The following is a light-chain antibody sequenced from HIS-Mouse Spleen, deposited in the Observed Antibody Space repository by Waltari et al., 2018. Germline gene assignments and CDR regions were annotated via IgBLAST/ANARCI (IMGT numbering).Light chain of an antibody. CDR3: SSYTSSSTLV. V-gene: IGLV2-14*03. CDR1: SSDVGGYNY. CDR2: DVS. Sequence: QSALTQPASVSGSPGQSITISCTGTSSDVGGYNYVSWYQQHPGKAPKLSIYDVSNRPSWVSNRFSGSKSGNTASLTISGLQAEDEADYYCSSYTSSSTLVFGGGTKLTVL. J-gene: IGLJ2*01.